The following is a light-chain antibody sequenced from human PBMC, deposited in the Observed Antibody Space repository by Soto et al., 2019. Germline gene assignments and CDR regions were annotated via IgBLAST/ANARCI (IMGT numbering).Light chain of an antibody. CDR3: QQYGGSPFT. CDR1: QSVSSN. CDR2: GAS. Sequence: EIVMTQSPATLSVSPGERVTLSCRASQSVSSNLAWYQQKVGQAPRLLIYGASTRATGIPARFSGSGSGTDFALTISRLETEDFAVYYCQQYGGSPFTFGPGTKVDI. J-gene: IGKJ3*01. V-gene: IGKV3-15*01.